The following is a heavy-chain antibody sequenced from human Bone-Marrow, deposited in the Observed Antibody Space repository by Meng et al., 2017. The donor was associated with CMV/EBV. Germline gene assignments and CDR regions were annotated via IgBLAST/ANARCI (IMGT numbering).Heavy chain of an antibody. D-gene: IGHD3-3*01. Sequence: SVKVSCKASGGTFSSYAISWVRQAPGQGLEWMGGIIPILGIANYAQKFQGRVTITADKSTSTAYMELSSLRSEDTAVYYCARLAGSYDFWSGFAYYFDYWGQGTLVTFSS. CDR2: IIPILGIA. CDR3: ARLAGSYDFWSGFAYYFDY. J-gene: IGHJ4*02. CDR1: GGTFSSYA. V-gene: IGHV1-69*10.